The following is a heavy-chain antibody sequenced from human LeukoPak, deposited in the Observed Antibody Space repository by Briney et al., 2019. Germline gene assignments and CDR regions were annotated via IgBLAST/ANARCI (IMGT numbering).Heavy chain of an antibody. V-gene: IGHV3-23*01. Sequence: GTLSLTCAVSGGSISSNNWWGWVRQAPGKGLEWVSAISGSGGSTYYADSVKGRFTISRDNSKNTLYLQMNSLRAEDTAVYYCAKGRSGYFDYWGQGTLVTVSS. J-gene: IGHJ4*02. CDR2: ISGSGGST. D-gene: IGHD3-10*01. CDR1: GGSISSNN. CDR3: AKGRSGYFDY.